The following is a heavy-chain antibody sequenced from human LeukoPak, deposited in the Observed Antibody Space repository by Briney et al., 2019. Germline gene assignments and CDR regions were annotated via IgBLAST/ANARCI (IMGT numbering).Heavy chain of an antibody. CDR3: AKHYGSGTYYNYFTY. J-gene: IGHJ4*02. V-gene: IGHV3-23*01. CDR1: GFSFSSYA. CDR2: ISDSGGRT. D-gene: IGHD3-10*01. Sequence: PGGSLRLSCAASGFSFSSYALSWVRQAPGRGLQWASVISDSGGRTYYEDFVKGRFTISRDNSENTLFLQMSSLRAEDTATYYCAKHYGSGTYYNYFTYCGQGTLVSVSS.